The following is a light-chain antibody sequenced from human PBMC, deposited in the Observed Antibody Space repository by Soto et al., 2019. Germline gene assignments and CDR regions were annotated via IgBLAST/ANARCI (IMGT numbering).Light chain of an antibody. V-gene: IGKV1-5*01. CDR3: QHDRTYTT. J-gene: IGKJ2*01. Sequence: DIQMTQSPSTLSASVGDRVTITCRASQSISTWLVWYQQKPGKAPKVLIYDASSLQSGVPSRCSGHGSGTDFTLISSSLQHDDSAFYYYQHDRTYTTFGQGTKLEIK. CDR2: DAS. CDR1: QSISTW.